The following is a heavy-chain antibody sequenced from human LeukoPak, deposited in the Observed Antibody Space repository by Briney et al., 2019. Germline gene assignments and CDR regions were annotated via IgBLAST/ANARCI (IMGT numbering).Heavy chain of an antibody. D-gene: IGHD6-13*01. Sequence: GASVKVSCRASGYTFTSYYMHWVRQAPGQGLEWMGIINPSGGSTSYAQKFQGRVTMTRDTSTSTVYMELSSLRSEDTAVYYCARGQGYSSSWFNPFDYWGQGTLVTVSS. CDR2: INPSGGST. V-gene: IGHV1-46*01. CDR3: ARGQGYSSSWFNPFDY. CDR1: GYTFTSYY. J-gene: IGHJ4*02.